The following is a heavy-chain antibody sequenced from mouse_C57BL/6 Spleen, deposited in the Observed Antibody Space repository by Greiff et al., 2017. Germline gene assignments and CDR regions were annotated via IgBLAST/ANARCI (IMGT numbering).Heavy chain of an antibody. Sequence: VHVKQSGAELVRPGASVKLSCTASGFNIKDDYMHWVKQRPEQGLEWIGWIDPENGDTEYASKFQGKATITADTSSNTAYLQLSSLTSEDTAVYYWTRGRYYFDYGGQGTTLTVSS. J-gene: IGHJ2*01. CDR3: TRGRYYFDY. V-gene: IGHV14-4*01. CDR1: GFNIKDDY. CDR2: IDPENGDT.